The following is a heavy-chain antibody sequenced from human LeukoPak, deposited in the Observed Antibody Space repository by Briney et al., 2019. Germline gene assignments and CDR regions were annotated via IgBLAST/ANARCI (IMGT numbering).Heavy chain of an antibody. CDR2: INPNSGGT. D-gene: IGHD4-23*01. V-gene: IGHV1-2*02. CDR3: ARDPGDYGGNRFDY. Sequence: GASVTVSCKASGYTFTGYYLHWVRQAPGQGLEWMGWINPNSGGTNYAQKFQGRVTMTRDKANSTAYMEVSRLRSDDTAVYYCARDPGDYGGNRFDYWGQGTLVTISS. CDR1: GYTFTGYY. J-gene: IGHJ4*02.